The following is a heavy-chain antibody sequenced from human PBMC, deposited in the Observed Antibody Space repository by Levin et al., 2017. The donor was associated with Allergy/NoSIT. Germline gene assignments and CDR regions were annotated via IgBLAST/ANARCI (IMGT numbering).Heavy chain of an antibody. D-gene: IGHD7-27*01. J-gene: IGHJ6*03. V-gene: IGHV6-1*01. CDR1: GDNVSSNSAA. Sequence: LSQTLSLTCAISGDNVSSNSAAWHWIRQSPSRGLQWLGRTFYRSQWYNDYAVSVKGRITIDADTSKNQFSLQLNFVSPEDTAVYYCARDAGERGGHYHMDVGGKGSTVTVSS. CDR2: TFYRSQWYN. CDR3: ARDAGERGGHYHMDV.